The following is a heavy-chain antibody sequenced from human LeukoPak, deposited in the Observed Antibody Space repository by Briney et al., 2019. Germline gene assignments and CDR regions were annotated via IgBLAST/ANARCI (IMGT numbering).Heavy chain of an antibody. CDR2: IWYDASNK. CDR3: AKDHAGSGRAFEY. CDR1: GFTFSSFG. D-gene: IGHD3-10*01. J-gene: IGHJ4*02. V-gene: IGHV3-33*06. Sequence: PGRSLTLSCAASGFTFSSFGMHWVRQAPGKGLEWVAVIWYDASNKYYADSVKGRFTVSRDSSKDILYLQMNSLRADDTAIYYCAKDHAGSGRAFEYWGQGTLVTVSS.